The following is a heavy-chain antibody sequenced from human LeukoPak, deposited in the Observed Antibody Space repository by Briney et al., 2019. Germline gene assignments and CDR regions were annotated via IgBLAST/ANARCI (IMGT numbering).Heavy chain of an antibody. CDR2: INHSGST. D-gene: IGHD2-15*01. Sequence: SETLSLTCAVYGGSFSGYYWSWIRQPPGTGLEWIGEINHSGSTNYNPSLKSRVTISVDTSKNQFSLKLSSVTAADTAVYYCARSDGVVVVAATRWFDPWGQGTLVTVSS. V-gene: IGHV4-34*01. CDR1: GGSFSGYY. CDR3: ARSDGVVVVAATRWFDP. J-gene: IGHJ5*02.